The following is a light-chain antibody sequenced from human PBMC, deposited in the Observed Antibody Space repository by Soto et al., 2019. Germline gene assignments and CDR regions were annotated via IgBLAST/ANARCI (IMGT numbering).Light chain of an antibody. Sequence: QSVLTQPPSASGSPGQSATISCTGTSSDVGGYNYVSWYQQHPGKAPKLMIYEVSKRPSGVPDRFSGSKSGNTASLTVSGLQTEDEADYYCSSYAGGNNLVFGTGTSHRP. V-gene: IGLV2-8*01. J-gene: IGLJ1*01. CDR2: EVS. CDR1: SSDVGGYNY. CDR3: SSYAGGNNLV.